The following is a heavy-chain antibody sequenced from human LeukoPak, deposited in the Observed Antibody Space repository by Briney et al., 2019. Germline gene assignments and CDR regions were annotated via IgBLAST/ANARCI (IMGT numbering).Heavy chain of an antibody. CDR3: ARGRSAAAGRGFDY. D-gene: IGHD6-13*01. CDR2: MNPNSGNT. V-gene: IGHV1-8*01. J-gene: IGHJ4*02. CDR1: GYTFTSYD. Sequence: ASVKVSCKASGYTFTSYDINWVRQATGQGLEWMGWMNPNSGNTGYAQKFQGRVTMTRNTSISTAYMELSSLRSEDTAVYYCARGRSAAAGRGFDYWGQGTLVTVSS.